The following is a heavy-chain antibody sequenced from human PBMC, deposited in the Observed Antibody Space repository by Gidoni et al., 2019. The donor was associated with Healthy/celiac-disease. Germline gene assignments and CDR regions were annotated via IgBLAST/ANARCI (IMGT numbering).Heavy chain of an antibody. D-gene: IGHD4-17*01. CDR2: ISYDGSNK. CDR1: GFTFSSYA. Sequence: QVQLVESGGGVVQPGRSLRLSCAASGFTFSSYAMHWVRQAPGKGLEWVAVISYDGSNKYYADSVKGRFTISRDNSKNTLYLQMNSLRAEDTAVYYCARGYGDYVGWVFDIWGQGTMVTVSS. J-gene: IGHJ3*02. CDR3: ARGYGDYVGWVFDI. V-gene: IGHV3-30-3*01.